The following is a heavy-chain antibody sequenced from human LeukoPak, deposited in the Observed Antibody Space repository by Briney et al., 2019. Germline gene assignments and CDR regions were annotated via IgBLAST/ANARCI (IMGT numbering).Heavy chain of an antibody. D-gene: IGHD1-1*01. CDR3: ARADKLERRYYYMDV. V-gene: IGHV1-69*05. J-gene: IGHJ6*03. Sequence: SVKVSCKASGGTFSSYAISWVRQAPGQGLEWMGGIIPIFGTANYAQKFQGRVTITTDESTSTTYMELSSLRSEDTAVYYCARADKLERRYYYMDVWGKGTTVTVSS. CDR1: GGTFSSYA. CDR2: IIPIFGTA.